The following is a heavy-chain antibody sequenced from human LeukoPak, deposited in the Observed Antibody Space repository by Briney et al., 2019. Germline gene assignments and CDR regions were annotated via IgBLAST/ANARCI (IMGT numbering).Heavy chain of an antibody. V-gene: IGHV1-46*01. CDR3: ARLNYGDYLIDY. CDR2: INPSGGST. Sequence: GASVKVSCKASGYTFTSYYMHWVRQAPGQGLEWMGIINPSGGSTSYAQKFQGRVTMTRDTYTSTVYMELSSLRSEDTAVYYCARLNYGDYLIDYWGQGTLVTVSP. J-gene: IGHJ4*02. CDR1: GYTFTSYY. D-gene: IGHD4-17*01.